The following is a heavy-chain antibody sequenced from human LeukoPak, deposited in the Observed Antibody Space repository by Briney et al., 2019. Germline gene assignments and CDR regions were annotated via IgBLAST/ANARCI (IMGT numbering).Heavy chain of an antibody. V-gene: IGHV1-46*01. CDR3: ARGPQGFELRRNWFDP. CDR1: GYTFTSYY. Sequence: ASVKVSCKASGYTFTSYYMHWVRQAPGQGLEWMGIINPSGGSTSYAQKFQGRVTMTRDTSTSTVYMELSSLRSEDTAVYYCARGPQGFELRRNWFDPWGQGTLVTVSS. J-gene: IGHJ5*02. CDR2: INPSGGST. D-gene: IGHD1-7*01.